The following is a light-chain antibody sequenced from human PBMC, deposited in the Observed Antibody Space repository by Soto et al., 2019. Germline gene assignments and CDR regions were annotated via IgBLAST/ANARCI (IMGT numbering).Light chain of an antibody. CDR1: SSDVGGYNY. V-gene: IGLV2-14*01. CDR2: DVS. J-gene: IGLJ1*01. Sequence: QSVLTQPASVSGSPGQSITTSCTGTSSDVGGYNYVSWYQQHPGKAPKLMIYDVSNRPSGVSNRFSGSKSGNTASLTISGLQAEDEADYYCSSYTSSSTSFGTGTRSPS. CDR3: SSYTSSSTS.